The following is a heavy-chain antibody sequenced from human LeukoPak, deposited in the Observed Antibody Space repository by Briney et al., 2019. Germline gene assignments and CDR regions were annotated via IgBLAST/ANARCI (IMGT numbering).Heavy chain of an antibody. CDR2: INHSGST. Sequence: SETLSLTCAVYGGSFSGYYWSWIRQPPGKGLEWIGEINHSGSTNYNPSLKSRVTISVDTSKNQFSLKLSSVTAADTAVYYCARGSMVAATGVDYWGQGTLVTVSS. CDR1: GGSFSGYY. CDR3: ARGSMVAATGVDY. V-gene: IGHV4-34*01. D-gene: IGHD2-15*01. J-gene: IGHJ4*02.